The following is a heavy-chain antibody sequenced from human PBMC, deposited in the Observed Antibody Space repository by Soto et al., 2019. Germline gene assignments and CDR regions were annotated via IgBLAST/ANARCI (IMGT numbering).Heavy chain of an antibody. D-gene: IGHD5-18*01. CDR1: GFSFSTYA. Sequence: LESGGDLVQPGGSLRLSCAASGFSFSTYAFSWVRQAPGKGLEWVSHISGNGDSRKYADSVKGRFTVSRDNPKNTLFLQMHSLRVEDTAVYFCAKGGYTSGFRFYDICGRGTLVSVSS. CDR3: AKGGYTSGFRFYDI. V-gene: IGHV3-23*01. J-gene: IGHJ4*02. CDR2: ISGNGDSR.